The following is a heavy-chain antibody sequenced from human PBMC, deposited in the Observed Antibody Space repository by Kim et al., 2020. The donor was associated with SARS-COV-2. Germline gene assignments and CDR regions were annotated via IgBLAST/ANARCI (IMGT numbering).Heavy chain of an antibody. D-gene: IGHD3-16*01. CDR3: AKDRPGGDAFDI. J-gene: IGHJ3*02. CDR2: T. V-gene: IGHV3-23*01. Sequence: TYYAGSVKGRFTISRDNSKNTVYLQMNSLRAVDTALYYCAKDRPGGDAFDIWGQGTTVTVSS.